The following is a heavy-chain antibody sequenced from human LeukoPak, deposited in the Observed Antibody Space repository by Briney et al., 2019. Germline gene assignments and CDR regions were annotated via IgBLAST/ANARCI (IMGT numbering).Heavy chain of an antibody. V-gene: IGHV3-66*01. CDR2: MYTGGGR. CDR3: TRGQSYCGADCYSD. D-gene: IGHD2-21*02. Sequence: GGSLRLSCAASGFSVSHYYMSWVRQPPGKGLEWVSVMYTGGGRYYGDSVKGRFTIPRDNSKNTVFLQMNSLRVEDTALYYCTRGQSYCGADCYSDWGQGTLVTVSS. J-gene: IGHJ4*02. CDR1: GFSVSHYY.